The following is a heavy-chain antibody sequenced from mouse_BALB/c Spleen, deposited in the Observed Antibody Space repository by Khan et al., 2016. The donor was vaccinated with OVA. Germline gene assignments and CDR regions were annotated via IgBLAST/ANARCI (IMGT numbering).Heavy chain of an antibody. CDR2: INPTNIYT. Sequence: QVQLQQSGAELARPGASVKMSCKASGYTFTSYTIHWVKQRPGQGLEWIGYINPTNIYTNYNQKFRDKATLTADKSSRTAYMQLSSLTSEDSAVYYCSRVGPYHGSYGAWFAYWGQGTLVTVSA. CDR3: SRVGPYHGSYGAWFAY. CDR1: GYTFTSYT. D-gene: IGHD2-10*01. J-gene: IGHJ3*01. V-gene: IGHV1-4*01.